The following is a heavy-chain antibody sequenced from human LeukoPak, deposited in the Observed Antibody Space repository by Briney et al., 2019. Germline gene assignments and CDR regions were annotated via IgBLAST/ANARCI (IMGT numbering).Heavy chain of an antibody. CDR2: INHSGST. J-gene: IGHJ4*02. CDR1: GGSFSGYY. D-gene: IGHD4-11*01. V-gene: IGHV4-34*01. Sequence: SETLSLTCAVYGGSFSGYYWSWIRQPPGKGLEWIGEINHSGSTNYNPSLKSRVTISVDTSKNQFSPKLSSVTAADTAVYYCASAQLQSSYYFDYWGQGTLVTVSS. CDR3: ASAQLQSSYYFDY.